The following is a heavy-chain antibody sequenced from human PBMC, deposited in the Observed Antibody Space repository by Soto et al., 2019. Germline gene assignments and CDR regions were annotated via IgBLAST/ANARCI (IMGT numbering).Heavy chain of an antibody. V-gene: IGHV3-30*18. Sequence: PGGSLRLSCAASGFTFSSYGMHWVRQAPGKGLEWVAVISYDGSNKYYADSVKGRFTISRDNSKNTLYLQMNSLRAEDTAVYYCAKWGGYCSSTSCQHYGMDVWGQGTRVTVSS. J-gene: IGHJ6*02. CDR1: GFTFSSYG. CDR3: AKWGGYCSSTSCQHYGMDV. CDR2: ISYDGSNK. D-gene: IGHD2-2*01.